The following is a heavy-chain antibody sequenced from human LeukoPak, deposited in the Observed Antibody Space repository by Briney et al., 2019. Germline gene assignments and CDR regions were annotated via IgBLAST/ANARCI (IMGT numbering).Heavy chain of an antibody. V-gene: IGHV3-7*01. J-gene: IGHJ3*02. CDR3: ARLYPVTFSDAFDI. Sequence: PGGSLRLSCAASGFTFSSYWMSWVRQAPGKGLEWVANIKQDGSEKYYVDSVKGRFTISRDNAKNSLYLQMNSLRAEDTAVYYCARLYPVTFSDAFDIWGQGTMVTVSS. CDR1: GFTFSSYW. D-gene: IGHD4-17*01. CDR2: IKQDGSEK.